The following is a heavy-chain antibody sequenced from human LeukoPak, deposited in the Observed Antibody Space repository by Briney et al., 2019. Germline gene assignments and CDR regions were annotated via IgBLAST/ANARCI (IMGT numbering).Heavy chain of an antibody. V-gene: IGHV1-8*01. D-gene: IGHD1-26*01. CDR1: GYTFNSYD. Sequence: GASVKVSCKASGYTFNSYDINWVRQATGQGLEWMGWMNPNSGNTGCAQKFQGRVTMTRNTSISTAYMELSSLRSEDTAVYYCAREFSGSYVYWGQGTLVTVSS. CDR2: MNPNSGNT. CDR3: AREFSGSYVY. J-gene: IGHJ4*02.